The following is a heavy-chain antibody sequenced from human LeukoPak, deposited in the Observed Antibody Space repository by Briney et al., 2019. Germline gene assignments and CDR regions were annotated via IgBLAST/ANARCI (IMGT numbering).Heavy chain of an antibody. D-gene: IGHD5-18*01. Sequence: SVKVSCKASGGTFSSYAISWVRQAPGQGLEWMGRIIPILGIANYAQKFQGRVTITADESTSTAYMELSSLRSEDTAVYYCARIEKIQLWSHYGMDVWGPGTTVTVSS. V-gene: IGHV1-69*04. CDR2: IIPILGIA. J-gene: IGHJ6*02. CDR3: ARIEKIQLWSHYGMDV. CDR1: GGTFSSYA.